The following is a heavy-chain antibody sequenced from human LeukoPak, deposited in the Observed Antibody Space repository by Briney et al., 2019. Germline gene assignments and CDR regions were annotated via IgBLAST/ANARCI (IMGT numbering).Heavy chain of an antibody. V-gene: IGHV4-61*01. CDR2: IYYSGST. D-gene: IGHD1-26*01. CDR3: ARVPRGGSLIDY. J-gene: IGHJ4*02. CDR1: GGSISSGSYY. Sequence: SETLSLTCTVSGGSISSGSYYWSWIRQPPGKGLEWIGYIYYSGSTNYNPSLKSRVTISVDTSKNQFSLKLSSVTAADTAVYYCARVPRGGSLIDYWGQGTLVTVSS.